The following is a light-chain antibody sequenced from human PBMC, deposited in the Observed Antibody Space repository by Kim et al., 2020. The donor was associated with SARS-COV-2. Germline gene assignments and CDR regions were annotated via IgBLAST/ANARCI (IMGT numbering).Light chain of an antibody. Sequence: TLSLSPEERASRSGRASQSVTSTYLAWYPQKPGQAPRLLIYGASTRATGIPDRFSGSGSGTDFTLTISRLEPEDFAVYYCQQHGETFGQGTKLEI. V-gene: IGKV3-20*01. J-gene: IGKJ2*01. CDR2: GAS. CDR3: QQHGET. CDR1: QSVTSTY.